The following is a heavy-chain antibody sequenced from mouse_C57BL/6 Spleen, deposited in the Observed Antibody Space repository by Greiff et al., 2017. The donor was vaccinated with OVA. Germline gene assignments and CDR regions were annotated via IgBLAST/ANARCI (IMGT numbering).Heavy chain of an antibody. J-gene: IGHJ2*01. CDR1: GYSITSGYY. D-gene: IGHD2-1*01. Sequence: VKLQESGPGLVKPSQSLSLTCSVTGYSITSGYYWNWIRQFPGNKLEWMSYISYAGSNNYNPSLKNRISITRDTAKNQFFLKLKSVTTEDTATYYCARDARPDLLDYWGQGTTLTVSS. CDR3: ARDARPDLLDY. V-gene: IGHV3-6*01. CDR2: ISYAGSN.